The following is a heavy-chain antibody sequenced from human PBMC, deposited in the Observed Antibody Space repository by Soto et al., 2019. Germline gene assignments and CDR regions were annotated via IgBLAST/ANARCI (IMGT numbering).Heavy chain of an antibody. CDR3: AKAPLGSSAGAWFDP. J-gene: IGHJ5*02. D-gene: IGHD2-15*01. CDR1: VFTFSSYA. V-gene: IGHV3-23*01. Sequence: RGSLRLYCSASVFTFSSYAMSWFRQAPGKGLEWVSAISGSGGSTYYADSVKGRFTISRDNSKNTLYLQMNSLRAEDTAVYYCAKAPLGSSAGAWFDPWGKGTLVTVSS. CDR2: ISGSGGST.